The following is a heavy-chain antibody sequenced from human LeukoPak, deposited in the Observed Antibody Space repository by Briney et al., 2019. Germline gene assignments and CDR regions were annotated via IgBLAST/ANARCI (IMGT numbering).Heavy chain of an antibody. CDR3: ASSGSFRQQLIK. CDR1: GGSISSSNW. J-gene: IGHJ4*02. Sequence: PSETLSLTCAVSGGSISSSNWWSWVRQPPGKGLEWIGEIYHSGSTNYNPPLKSRVTISVDTSKNQFSLKLSSVTAADTAVYYCASSGSFRQQLIKWGQGTLVTVSS. D-gene: IGHD6-13*01. V-gene: IGHV4-4*02. CDR2: IYHSGST.